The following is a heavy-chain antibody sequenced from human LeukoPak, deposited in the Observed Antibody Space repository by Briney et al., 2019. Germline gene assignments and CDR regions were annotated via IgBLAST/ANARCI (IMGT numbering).Heavy chain of an antibody. CDR3: ARGDSIAVAGVEYYFDY. Sequence: ASVKVSCKASGYTFTGYYMHWVRQAPGQGLEWRGWINPNSGGTNYAQKFQGRVTMTRDTSISTAYMELSRLRSDDTAVYYCARGDSIAVAGVEYYFDYWGQGTLVTVSS. V-gene: IGHV1-2*02. CDR1: GYTFTGYY. J-gene: IGHJ4*02. D-gene: IGHD6-19*01. CDR2: INPNSGGT.